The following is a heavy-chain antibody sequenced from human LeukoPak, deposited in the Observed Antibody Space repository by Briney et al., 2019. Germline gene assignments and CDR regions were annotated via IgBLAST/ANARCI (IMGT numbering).Heavy chain of an antibody. Sequence: ASVKVSFTSSGYTFTVYYMHWVRQAQGQGLERMGWINPDSGGTDYPQKFQGRVTMARDMSISTAYMELSRLRSDDTAVYYCARANSGTYVFDCWGQGTLVTVSS. D-gene: IGHD1-26*01. V-gene: IGHV1-2*02. CDR2: INPDSGGT. CDR3: ARANSGTYVFDC. J-gene: IGHJ4*02. CDR1: GYTFTVYY.